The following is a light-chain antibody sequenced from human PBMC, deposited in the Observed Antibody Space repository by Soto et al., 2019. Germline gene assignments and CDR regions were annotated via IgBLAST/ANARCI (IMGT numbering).Light chain of an antibody. V-gene: IGLV1-44*01. J-gene: IGLJ3*02. Sequence: QSVLTRPPSASGTPGQRVTISCSGSSSNIGSNTVNWYQQVPGTAPKLLIYRKNQRPSGVPDRFSGSKSGTSASLAISGRQSEDEADYYCAAWDDSLNGRVFGGGTKLTVL. CDR2: RKN. CDR1: SSNIGSNT. CDR3: AAWDDSLNGRV.